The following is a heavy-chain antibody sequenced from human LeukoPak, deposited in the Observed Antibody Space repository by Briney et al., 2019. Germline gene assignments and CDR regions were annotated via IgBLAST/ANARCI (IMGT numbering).Heavy chain of an antibody. Sequence: ASVKVSCKASGYTFTSYGISWVRQAPGQGLEWMGWISAYNGNTNYAQKLQGRVTMTTDTSTSTAYMELRSLRSDDTAVYYCARDDCSSTSCYTRWFDPWGQGTLVTVSS. V-gene: IGHV1-18*01. CDR1: GYTFTSYG. CDR2: ISAYNGNT. D-gene: IGHD2-2*02. J-gene: IGHJ5*02. CDR3: ARDDCSSTSCYTRWFDP.